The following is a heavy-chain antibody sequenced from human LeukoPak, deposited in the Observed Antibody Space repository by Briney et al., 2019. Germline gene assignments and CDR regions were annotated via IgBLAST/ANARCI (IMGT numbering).Heavy chain of an antibody. CDR1: GGSISSGSYY. D-gene: IGHD6-19*01. V-gene: IGHV4-61*02. J-gene: IGHJ4*02. CDR3: ARGRSGSYGY. Sequence: SETLSLTCTVSGGSISSGSYYWSWIRQHAGKGLEWIGRIYTSGSTNYNPSLKSRVTISVDTSKNQFSLKLSSVTAADTAVYYCARGRSGSYGYWGQGTLVTVSS. CDR2: IYTSGST.